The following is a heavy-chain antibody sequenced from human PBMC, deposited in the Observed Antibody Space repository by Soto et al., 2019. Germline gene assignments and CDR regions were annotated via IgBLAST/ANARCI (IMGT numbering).Heavy chain of an antibody. CDR2: IYYSGST. J-gene: IGHJ5*02. V-gene: IGHV4-59*01. CDR1: GGSISSYY. D-gene: IGHD3-22*01. CDR3: ARALVSGYDSSRSGCWFDP. Sequence: PSETLSLTCTVSGGSISSYYWSWIRQPPGKGLEWIGYIYYSGSTKYNPSIKSRITISIDTSKNQISIKLSTVTDADTAVYYCARALVSGYDSSRSGCWFDPWGQGTLVTVS.